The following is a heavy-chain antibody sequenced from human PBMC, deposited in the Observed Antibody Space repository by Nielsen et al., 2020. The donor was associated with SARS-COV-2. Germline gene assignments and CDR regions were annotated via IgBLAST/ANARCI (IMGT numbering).Heavy chain of an antibody. V-gene: IGHV3-15*01. CDR3: ARLSNFWSGYNDY. D-gene: IGHD3-3*01. J-gene: IGHJ4*02. CDR1: GFTFSNAW. Sequence: GESLKISCAASGFTFSNAWMSWVRQAPGKGLEWVGRIKSKTDGGTTDYAAPVKGRFTISRDNSKNTLYLQMNSLTADDTAVYYCARLSNFWSGYNDYWGQGTLVTVSS. CDR2: IKSKTDGGTT.